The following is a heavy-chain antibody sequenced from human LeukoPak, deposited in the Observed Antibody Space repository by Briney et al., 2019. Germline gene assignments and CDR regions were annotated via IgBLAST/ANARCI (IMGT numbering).Heavy chain of an antibody. CDR2: FDPEDGET. V-gene: IGHV1-24*01. D-gene: IGHD3-9*01. CDR1: GYTLTELS. Sequence: ASVKVSCKVSGYTLTELSMHWVRQAPGKGLEWMGGFDPEDGETIYAQKVQGRVTMTEDTSTDTAYMELSSLRSEDTAVYYCATALLRYFDFRYDYWGQGTLVTVSS. CDR3: ATALLRYFDFRYDY. J-gene: IGHJ4*02.